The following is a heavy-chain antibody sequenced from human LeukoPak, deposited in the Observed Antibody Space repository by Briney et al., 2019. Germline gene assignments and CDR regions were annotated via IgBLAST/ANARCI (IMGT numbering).Heavy chain of an antibody. D-gene: IGHD5-18*01. J-gene: IGHJ6*02. CDR2: TRNKANSYTT. CDR3: ARVDTAMDDYYYYGMDV. V-gene: IGHV3-72*01. Sequence: GGSLRLSCAASGFTFSDHYMDWVRQAPGKGLKWVGRTRNKANSYTTEYAASVKGRFTISRDDSKNSLYLQMNSLKTEDTAVYYCARVDTAMDDYYYYGMDVWGQGTTVTVSS. CDR1: GFTFSDHY.